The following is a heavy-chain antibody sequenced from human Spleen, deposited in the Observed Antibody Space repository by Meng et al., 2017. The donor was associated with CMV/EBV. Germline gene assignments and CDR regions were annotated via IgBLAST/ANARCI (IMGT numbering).Heavy chain of an antibody. Sequence: QVQLQESGPGLMKPSQTPSLPCTVLGGSISSDDSYWRWIRQPPGKGLECIGYIYNSGSTYYNPSLKSRVIISVDTSKNQFSLKLSSVTAADTAVYYCGSWRGGNYYDYWGQGTLVTVSS. CDR3: GSWRGGNYYDY. CDR1: GGSISSDDSY. CDR2: IYNSGST. J-gene: IGHJ4*02. V-gene: IGHV4-30-4*01. D-gene: IGHD3-16*01.